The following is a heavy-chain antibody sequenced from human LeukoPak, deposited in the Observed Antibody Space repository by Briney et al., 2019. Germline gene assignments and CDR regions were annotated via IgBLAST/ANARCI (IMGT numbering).Heavy chain of an antibody. CDR2: ISSSSSTI. D-gene: IGHD3-10*01. CDR3: ARRVYGSGSYSVYYFDY. J-gene: IGHJ4*02. Sequence: PGGSLRLSCAASGFTFSSYSMNWVRQAPGKGLEWVSYISSSSSTIYYADSMKGRFTISRDNAKNSLYLQMNSLRDEDTAVYYCARRVYGSGSYSVYYFDYWGQGTLVTVSS. V-gene: IGHV3-48*02. CDR1: GFTFSSYS.